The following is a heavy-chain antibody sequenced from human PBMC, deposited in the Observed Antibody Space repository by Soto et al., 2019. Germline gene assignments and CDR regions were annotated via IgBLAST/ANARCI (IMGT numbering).Heavy chain of an antibody. CDR2: INPNSGHI. CDR1: GNTFTSYD. Sequence: ALVKVSCKASGNTFTSYDINWVRQATEHGLERMGWINPNSGHIGYAQKYQGRATMTRDTAIRPAYMQVSRLRFDDTAVYYCARGRASGSYYLLDYWGQGILVTVSS. J-gene: IGHJ4*02. V-gene: IGHV1-8*01. CDR3: ARGRASGSYYLLDY. D-gene: IGHD3-10*01.